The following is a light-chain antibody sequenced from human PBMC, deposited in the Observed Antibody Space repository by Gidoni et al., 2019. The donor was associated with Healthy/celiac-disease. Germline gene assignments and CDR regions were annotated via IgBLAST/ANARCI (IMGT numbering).Light chain of an antibody. V-gene: IGKV3-20*01. CDR2: GAS. J-gene: IGKJ1*01. CDR3: QQYGSSPRGGT. Sequence: DIVLTQSPGTLSLSPGERATLSCRASQSVSSSYLAWYQQKPGQAPRLLIYGASSRATGLPDRFSGSGSGTDFTLTISRLEPEDFAVYYCQQYGSSPRGGTFGQGTKVEIK. CDR1: QSVSSSY.